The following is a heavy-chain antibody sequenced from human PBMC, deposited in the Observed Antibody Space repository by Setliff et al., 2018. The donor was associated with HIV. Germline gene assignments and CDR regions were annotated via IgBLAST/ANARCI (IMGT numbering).Heavy chain of an antibody. CDR1: GFTVSSSY. CDR2: IYSDGST. CDR3: ARSRPYNSALDY. D-gene: IGHD6-25*01. Sequence: GGSLRLSCEASGFTVSSSYMAWVRQAPGKGLEWVSTIYSDGSTYHRDSVKGRSTLSRDNSKNTVYLQVGSLRPDDTAMYYCARSRPYNSALDYWGQGTLVTVSS. J-gene: IGHJ4*02. V-gene: IGHV3-66*02.